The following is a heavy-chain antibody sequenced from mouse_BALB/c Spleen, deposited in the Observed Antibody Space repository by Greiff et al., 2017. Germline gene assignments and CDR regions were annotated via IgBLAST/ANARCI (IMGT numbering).Heavy chain of an antibody. J-gene: IGHJ2*01. Sequence: VQLQQSGAELMKPGASVKISCKATGYTFSSYWIEWVKQRPGHGLEWIGEILPGSGSTNYNEKFKGKATFTADTSSNTAYMQLSSLTSEDSAVYYCARSGTIYYFDYWGQGTTLTVSS. V-gene: IGHV1-9*01. CDR2: ILPGSGST. D-gene: IGHD3-3*01. CDR3: ARSGTIYYFDY. CDR1: GYTFSSYW.